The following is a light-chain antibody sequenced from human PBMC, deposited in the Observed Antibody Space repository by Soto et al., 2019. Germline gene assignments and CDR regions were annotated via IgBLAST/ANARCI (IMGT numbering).Light chain of an antibody. CDR3: CSYAGSSTPVV. CDR2: EVT. CDR1: SSDVGNYNL. Sequence: QSVLTQPASVSGSPGQSITISCTGTSSDVGNYNLVSWYQQHPGKAPKLIIYEVTKRPSGVSNRFSGSKSGNTASLTISGLQAEDEAHFYCCSYAGSSTPVVFGGGTKVTVL. J-gene: IGLJ2*01. V-gene: IGLV2-23*02.